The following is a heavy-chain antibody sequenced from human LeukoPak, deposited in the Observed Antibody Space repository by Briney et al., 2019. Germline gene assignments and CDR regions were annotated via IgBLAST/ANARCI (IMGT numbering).Heavy chain of an antibody. Sequence: PGGSLRLSCAASGFTFSSYGMHWVRQAPGKGLEWVAFIRYDGSNKYYADSVKGRFTISRDNSKNTLYLQMNSLRVEDTALYYCAREGGTTGTSTFDNWGQGTLVTVSS. D-gene: IGHD1-1*01. J-gene: IGHJ4*02. CDR1: GFTFSSYG. V-gene: IGHV3-30*02. CDR2: IRYDGSNK. CDR3: AREGGTTGTSTFDN.